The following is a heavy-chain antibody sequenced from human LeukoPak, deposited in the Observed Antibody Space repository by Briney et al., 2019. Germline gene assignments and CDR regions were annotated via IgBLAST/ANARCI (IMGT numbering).Heavy chain of an antibody. CDR1: GFSYITYA. Sequence: GGSLRLTCAASGFSYITYAMSWARRAPGKGLEWVAAITASGSITYHADSVKGRFTVSRDNPKKTMYLQMDSLRVADTAVYYCAKGTGSHYFYYYMDVWGKGTTVSVS. CDR3: AKGTGSHYFYYYMDV. V-gene: IGHV3-23*01. CDR2: ITASGSIT. D-gene: IGHD6-19*01. J-gene: IGHJ6*03.